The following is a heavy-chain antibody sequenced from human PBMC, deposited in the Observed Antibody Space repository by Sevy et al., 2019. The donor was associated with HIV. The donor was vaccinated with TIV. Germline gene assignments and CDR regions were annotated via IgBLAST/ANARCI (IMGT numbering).Heavy chain of an antibody. J-gene: IGHJ6*03. CDR3: AKGMVDYYYMDV. CDR1: GFTFSSYA. Sequence: GGSLRLSCAASGFTFSSYAMSWVRQAPGKGLEWVSVISGSGGSTYYADSVKGRFTISRDNSKNTLYLQMNSLRAEDTAVYYCAKGMVDYYYMDVWGKGTTVTVSS. V-gene: IGHV3-23*01. CDR2: ISGSGGST. D-gene: IGHD2-8*01.